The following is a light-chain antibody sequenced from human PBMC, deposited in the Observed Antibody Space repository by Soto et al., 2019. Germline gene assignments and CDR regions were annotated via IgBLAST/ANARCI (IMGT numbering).Light chain of an antibody. Sequence: DFLMTQSPDSLAVSLGDRATINCKSSQSVLSTSNNENFLAWFQQKPGQPPKLLISWASTRESGVPDRFSGSGSGTDFTLTISTLQAEDVAVYYCQQYHSDPITFGQGTRLEN. CDR1: QSVLSTSNNENF. J-gene: IGKJ5*01. V-gene: IGKV4-1*01. CDR2: WAS. CDR3: QQYHSDPIT.